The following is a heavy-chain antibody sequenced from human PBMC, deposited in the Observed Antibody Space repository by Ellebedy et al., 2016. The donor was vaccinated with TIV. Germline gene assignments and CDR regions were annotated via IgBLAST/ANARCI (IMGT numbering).Heavy chain of an antibody. V-gene: IGHV4-4*07. CDR2: IYTRGST. CDR1: GGSISSYY. Sequence: MPSETLSLTCTVSGGSISSYYWSWIRQPAGKGLEWIGRIYTRGSTNYNPYLKSRVSMSVDTYKNQFSLKLSSVTAADTAVYYCARFANSYGLDVWGQGTTVTVSS. J-gene: IGHJ6*02. CDR3: ARFANSYGLDV.